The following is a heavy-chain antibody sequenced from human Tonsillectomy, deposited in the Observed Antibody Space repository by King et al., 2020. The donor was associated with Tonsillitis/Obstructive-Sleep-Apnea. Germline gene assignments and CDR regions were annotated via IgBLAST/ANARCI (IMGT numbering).Heavy chain of an antibody. CDR1: GFTFSSYA. CDR2: ISGSGGST. D-gene: IGHD5-12*01. V-gene: IGHV3-23*04. CDR3: AKDRYVDIVATISASDY. J-gene: IGHJ4*02. Sequence: VQLVESGGGLVQPGGSLRLSCAASGFTFSSYAMSWVRQAPGKGLEWVSAISGSGGSTYYADSVKGRFTISRDTSKNTLYLQMNSLRAEDTAVYYCAKDRYVDIVATISASDYWGQGTLVTVSS.